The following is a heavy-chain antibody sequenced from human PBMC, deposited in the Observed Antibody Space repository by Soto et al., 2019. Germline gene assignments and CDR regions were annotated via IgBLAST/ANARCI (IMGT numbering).Heavy chain of an antibody. CDR2: ISYDGINK. CDR1: GFTFSTYG. Sequence: QAQLVESGGGVVPPGRSLRLSCVGSGFTFSTYGMHWVRQAPGKGLEWVAAISYDGINKFYADSVKGRFTVSTDNSMNTLYLQMNSLTTEDTAMYYCARESVSMVTAMNPGALCNWFDPWGQGALVTVSS. J-gene: IGHJ5*02. D-gene: IGHD4-17*01. CDR3: ARESVSMVTAMNPGALCNWFDP. V-gene: IGHV3-30*03.